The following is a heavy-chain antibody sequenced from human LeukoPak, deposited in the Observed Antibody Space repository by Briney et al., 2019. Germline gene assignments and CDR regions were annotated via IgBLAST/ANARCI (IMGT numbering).Heavy chain of an antibody. CDR3: ARNRYGYNFGY. J-gene: IGHJ4*02. V-gene: IGHV1-2*02. CDR1: GYTFTDYY. Sequence: ASVKVSCKASGYTFTDYYFHWVRQAPGQGLEWMGWVNPNSGGTNYAQKFQGRVTMTRDTSISTTYMELRRLTSGDTAVYYCARNRYGYNFGYWAQGTLVTVSS. CDR2: VNPNSGGT. D-gene: IGHD5-24*01.